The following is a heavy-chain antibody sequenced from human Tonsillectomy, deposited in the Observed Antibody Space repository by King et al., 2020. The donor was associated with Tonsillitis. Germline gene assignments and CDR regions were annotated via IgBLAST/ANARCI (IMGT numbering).Heavy chain of an antibody. V-gene: IGHV1-2*02. Sequence: QLVQSGAEVKKPGASVKVSCKASGYTFTGYYMHWVRQAPGQGLEWMGWINPNSGGTNYAQKFQGRVTMTRDTSISTAYMELSRLRSDDTAVYYCARPSRAAAGALDWFDPWGQGTLVTVSS. CDR1: GYTFTGYY. CDR2: INPNSGGT. J-gene: IGHJ5*02. CDR3: ARPSRAAAGALDWFDP. D-gene: IGHD6-13*01.